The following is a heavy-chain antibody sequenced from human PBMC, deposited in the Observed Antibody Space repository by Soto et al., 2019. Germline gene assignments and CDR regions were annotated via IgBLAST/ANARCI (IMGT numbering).Heavy chain of an antibody. V-gene: IGHV3-74*01. CDR1: GFTFSSYL. CDR2: INSDGSST. CDR3: ARAGLGAAPATIDY. D-gene: IGHD6-13*01. Sequence: TGGSLRLSCAASGFTFSSYLMHWVRQGPGKGLAWVSRINSDGSSTAYAAFVNGRFTISRDNAKNTLYLQMNSLRAEDTAMYYCARAGLGAAPATIDYWGQGSLVTVSS. J-gene: IGHJ4*02.